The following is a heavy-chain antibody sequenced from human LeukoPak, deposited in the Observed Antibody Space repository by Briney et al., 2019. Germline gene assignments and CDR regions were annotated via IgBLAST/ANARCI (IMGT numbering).Heavy chain of an antibody. CDR3: AREGVVNGMDV. Sequence: PGGSLRLSCAASGFTFSSYSMNWVRQAPGKGLEWVSSISSSSSYIYYADSVKGRFTISRGNAKNSLYLQMNSLRAEDTAVYHCAREGVVNGMDVWGQGTTVTVSS. J-gene: IGHJ6*02. CDR1: GFTFSSYS. CDR2: ISSSSSYI. D-gene: IGHD2-15*01. V-gene: IGHV3-21*01.